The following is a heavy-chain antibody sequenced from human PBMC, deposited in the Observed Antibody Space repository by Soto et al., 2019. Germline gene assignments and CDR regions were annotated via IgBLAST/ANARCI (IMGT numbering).Heavy chain of an antibody. CDR2: INSDGSST. V-gene: IGHV3-74*01. D-gene: IGHD2-2*02. Sequence: PGGSLRLSCAASGFTFSSYWMHWVRQAPGKGLVWVSRINSDGSSTSYADSVKGRFTISRDNAKNTLYLQMNSLRAEDTAVYYCARGVYMDWFDPWGQGTLVTVYS. CDR1: GFTFSSYW. CDR3: ARGVYMDWFDP. J-gene: IGHJ5*02.